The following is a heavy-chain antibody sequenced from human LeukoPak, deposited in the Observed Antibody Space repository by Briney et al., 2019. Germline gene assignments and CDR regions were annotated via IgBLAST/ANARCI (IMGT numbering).Heavy chain of an antibody. D-gene: IGHD4/OR15-4a*01. CDR1: GYIFTNYW. CDR2: IFPDDSDT. Sequence: NHGESLKISCEASGYIFTNYWIAWVRHMPGKGLECIGIIFPDDSDTRYSPSFQGQVTISVDKSINTTYLQWNSLKASDTAIYFCARPHTGARDAFDLWGQGTLVTVFS. V-gene: IGHV5-51*01. CDR3: ARPHTGARDAFDL. J-gene: IGHJ3*01.